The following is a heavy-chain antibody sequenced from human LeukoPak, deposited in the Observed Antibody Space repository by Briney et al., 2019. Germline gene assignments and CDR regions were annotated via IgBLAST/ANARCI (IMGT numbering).Heavy chain of an antibody. CDR2: MNPNSGNT. D-gene: IGHD3-3*01. CDR3: ASETPRTIFGVVTLRYFDY. CDR1: GYTFTNYD. Sequence: ASVKVSCKASGYTFTNYDINWVRQATGQGLEWMGWMNPNSGNTGYAQKFQGRVTMTRNTSISTAYMELSSLRSDDTAVYYCASETPRTIFGVVTLRYFDYWGQGTLVTVSS. J-gene: IGHJ4*02. V-gene: IGHV1-8*01.